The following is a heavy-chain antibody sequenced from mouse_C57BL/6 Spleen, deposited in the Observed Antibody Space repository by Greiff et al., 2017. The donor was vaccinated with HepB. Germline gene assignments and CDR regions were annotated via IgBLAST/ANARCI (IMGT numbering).Heavy chain of an antibody. CDR2: ISYDGSN. D-gene: IGHD1-1*01. V-gene: IGHV3-6*01. J-gene: IGHJ3*01. CDR3: ATGGYGSSRPWFAY. CDR1: GYSITSGYY. Sequence: DVKLQESGPGLVKPSQSLSLTCSVTGYSITSGYYWNWIRQFPGNKLEWMGYISYDGSNNYNPSLKNRISITRDTSKNQFFLKLNSVTTEDTATYYCATGGYGSSRPWFAYWGQGTLVTVSA.